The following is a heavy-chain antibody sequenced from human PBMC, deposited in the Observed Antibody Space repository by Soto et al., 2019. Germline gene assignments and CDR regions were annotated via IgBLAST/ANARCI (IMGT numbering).Heavy chain of an antibody. J-gene: IGHJ4*02. CDR2: IYYSGST. CDR3: ARVFRSTYYDIIDY. D-gene: IGHD3-9*01. V-gene: IGHV4-61*08. Sequence: SETLSLTCTVSGGSISSGGYYWSWIRQHPGKGLEWIGYIYYSGSTYYNPSLKSRVTISVDTSKNQFSLKLSSVTAADTAVYNCARVFRSTYYDIIDYWGQGTLVTVSS. CDR1: GGSISSGGYY.